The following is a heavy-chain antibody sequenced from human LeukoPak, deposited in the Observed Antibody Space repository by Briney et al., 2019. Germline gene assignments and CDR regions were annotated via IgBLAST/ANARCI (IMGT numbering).Heavy chain of an antibody. J-gene: IGHJ4*02. CDR2: IWPDGCKN. D-gene: IGHD6-25*01. CDR1: GFTFSTYA. V-gene: IGHV3-30*02. Sequence: GGSLRLSCSASGFTFSTYAMHWVRQAPPKGLEWVAFIWPDGCKNYYADSVKGRFSISRENSKNTVYLQMNDLRPEDTALYFCAKISSSAESNFDYWGQGTLVTVSS. CDR3: AKISSSAESNFDY.